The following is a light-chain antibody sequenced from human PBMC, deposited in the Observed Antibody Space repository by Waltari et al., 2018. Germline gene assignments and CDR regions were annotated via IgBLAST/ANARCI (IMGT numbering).Light chain of an antibody. V-gene: IGLV2-8*01. CDR3: SSYAGSNNLV. CDR2: EVN. J-gene: IGLJ1*01. CDR1: SSDVGGYKF. Sequence: QSALTQPPSASGSPGQSVTISCTGTSSDVGGYKFVSWYQQHPGRAPKLMIYEVNQRPSGVPDRFSGSNSGNTASLTVSGLQADDEAYYYCSSYAGSNNLVFGTGTKVTVL.